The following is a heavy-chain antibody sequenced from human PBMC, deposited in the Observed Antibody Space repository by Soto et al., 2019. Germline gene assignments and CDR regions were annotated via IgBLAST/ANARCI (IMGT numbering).Heavy chain of an antibody. CDR3: ARQFDCSSTSCFPREWFDP. D-gene: IGHD2-2*01. CDR1: GGSVSSDSCF. Sequence: SETLSLTCTVSGGSVSSDSCFWSWIRQPPGKGLEWIGYIYYSGSANYNPSLKSRVTISIDTSENQFSLKLYSVTAADTAVYYCARQFDCSSTSCFPREWFDPWGKGTLVTVSS. CDR2: IYYSGSA. V-gene: IGHV4-61*01. J-gene: IGHJ5*02.